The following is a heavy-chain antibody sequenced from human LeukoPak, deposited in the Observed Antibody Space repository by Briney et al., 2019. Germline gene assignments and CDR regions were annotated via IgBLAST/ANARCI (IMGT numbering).Heavy chain of an antibody. CDR2: IKPKSGGT. J-gene: IGHJ4*02. Sequence: ASVKVSCKASGYTFTDYFLYWVRQAPGQGLEWMGWIKPKSGGTNYARDFQGRVTMTRDTSISTVYMELTRLRSDDTAVYYCATLFCWGQGTLVTVSS. CDR1: GYTFTDYF. D-gene: IGHD3-3*01. V-gene: IGHV1-2*02. CDR3: ATLFC.